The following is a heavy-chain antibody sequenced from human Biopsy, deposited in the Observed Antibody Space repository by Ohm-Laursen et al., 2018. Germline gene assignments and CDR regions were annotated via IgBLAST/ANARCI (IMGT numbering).Heavy chain of an antibody. V-gene: IGHV1-69*04. CDR2: IIPILRTT. Sequence: ASSVKVSCKTSTGTFDSNGVTWVRQAPGQGLEWMGRIIPILRTTTYAPKFQGRVTFTADKSSSTAYLELSSLTSEDTAMFYCAREAIGYQLPCDDWGQGTLVTVSS. CDR3: AREAIGYQLPCDD. D-gene: IGHD2-15*01. J-gene: IGHJ4*02. CDR1: TGTFDSNG.